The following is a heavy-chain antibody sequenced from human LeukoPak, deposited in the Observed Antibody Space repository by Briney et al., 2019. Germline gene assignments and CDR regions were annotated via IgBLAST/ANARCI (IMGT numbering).Heavy chain of an antibody. CDR1: GGSISSYY. D-gene: IGHD6-19*01. J-gene: IGHJ4*02. Sequence: SETLSLTCTVSGGSISSYYWSWIRQPPGKGLEWIGYIYYSGSTNYNPSLKSRVTISVDTSKNQFSLKLSSVTAADTAVYYCARGRPGYSSGWSFDYWGQGTLVAVSS. CDR3: ARGRPGYSSGWSFDY. CDR2: IYYSGST. V-gene: IGHV4-59*01.